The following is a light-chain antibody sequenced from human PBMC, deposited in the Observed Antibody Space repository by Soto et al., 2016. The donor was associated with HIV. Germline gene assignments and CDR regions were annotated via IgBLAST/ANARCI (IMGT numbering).Light chain of an antibody. Sequence: DIQMTQSPSAMSASVGDRVTITCRASQGISSYLVWFQQKPGKAPKRLIYAAPTLQSGVPSRFSGSGSGTEFTLTINSLQPEDFATYYCVQHNSYPRTFGQGTTVEIK. CDR1: QGISSY. J-gene: IGKJ1*01. V-gene: IGKV1-17*03. CDR3: VQHNSYPRT. CDR2: AAP.